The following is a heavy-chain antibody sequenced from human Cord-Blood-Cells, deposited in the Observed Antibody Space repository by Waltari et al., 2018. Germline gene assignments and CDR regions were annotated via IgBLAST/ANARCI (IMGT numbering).Heavy chain of an antibody. CDR1: GYTFTGYY. CDR3: ARDGLGMNY. CDR2: SNPNRRGT. D-gene: IGHD7-27*01. Sequence: QVQLVQSGAEVKKPGASVKVSCKASGYTFTGYYMHWVRPAPGQGLEWMGCSNPNRRGTNYAQKFQGRVTMTRDTSISTAYMELSRLRADDTAVYYCARDGLGMNYWGQGTLVTVSS. J-gene: IGHJ4*02. V-gene: IGHV1-2*02.